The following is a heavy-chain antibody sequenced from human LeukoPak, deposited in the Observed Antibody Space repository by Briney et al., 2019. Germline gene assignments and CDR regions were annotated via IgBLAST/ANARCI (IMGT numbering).Heavy chain of an antibody. Sequence: GGSLRLSCAASGFTFSSYGMHWVRQAPGKGLEWVAFIRYDGSNKYYADSVKGRFTISRDNSKNTLYLQMNSLRAEDTAVYYCARDQLGGAGNWFDPWGQGTLVTVSS. CDR3: ARDQLGGAGNWFDP. CDR1: GFTFSSYG. J-gene: IGHJ5*02. V-gene: IGHV3-30*02. D-gene: IGHD1-1*01. CDR2: IRYDGSNK.